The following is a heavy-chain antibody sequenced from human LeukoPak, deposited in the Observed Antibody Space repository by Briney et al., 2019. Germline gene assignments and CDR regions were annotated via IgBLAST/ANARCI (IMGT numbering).Heavy chain of an antibody. CDR3: TALVQGY. J-gene: IGHJ4*02. D-gene: IGHD6-6*01. V-gene: IGHV3-15*07. CDR1: GFTVDDAW. Sequence: PGGSLRLSCAASGFTVDDAWMNWVRQAPGKGLEWVGRIKSKTDGGATDYAAPVKGRFTISRDDSKNTVYLQMNSLKIEDTAVYYCTALVQGYWGQGTLVTVSS. CDR2: IKSKTDGGAT.